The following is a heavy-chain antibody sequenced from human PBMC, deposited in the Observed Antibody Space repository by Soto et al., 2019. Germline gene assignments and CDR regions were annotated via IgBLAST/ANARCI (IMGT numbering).Heavy chain of an antibody. CDR2: IYPGDSDT. CDR1: GYSFTSYW. CDR3: ARAVGATELGVTDD. V-gene: IGHV5-51*01. D-gene: IGHD1-26*01. J-gene: IGHJ4*02. Sequence: PGESLKISCKGSGYSFTSYWIGWVRQMHGKGLEWMGIIYPGDSDTRYSPSFQGQVTISAHKSISTAYLQWSSLKASDTAMSYWARAVGATELGVTDDWGQGTLVTVSS.